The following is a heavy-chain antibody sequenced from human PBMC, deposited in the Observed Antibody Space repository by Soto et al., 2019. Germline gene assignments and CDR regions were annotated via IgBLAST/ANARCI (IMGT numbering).Heavy chain of an antibody. Sequence: EVQLLESGGGLVQPGGSLRLSCAASGFTFSSYAMSWVRQAPGKGLEWVSAISGSGGSTYYADSVKGRFTISRDNSKNTLYLQMTSLRAEDTAVYYCAKEPVVVVVAATMGFDYWGQGTLVTVSS. V-gene: IGHV3-23*01. CDR2: ISGSGGST. J-gene: IGHJ4*02. CDR1: GFTFSSYA. CDR3: AKEPVVVVVAATMGFDY. D-gene: IGHD2-15*01.